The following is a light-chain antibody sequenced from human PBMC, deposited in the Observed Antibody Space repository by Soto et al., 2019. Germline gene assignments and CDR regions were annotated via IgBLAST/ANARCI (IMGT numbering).Light chain of an antibody. CDR3: QQYNSYST. Sequence: DIQMTQSPSTLSASVGDRVTITCRASQSISSGLAWYQQKQGKAPKLLIYDASSLESGVPSRFSGSGSGTEFTLTISSLQPDDFATYYCQQYNSYSTLGQGTKVDIK. CDR1: QSISSG. J-gene: IGKJ1*01. V-gene: IGKV1-5*01. CDR2: DAS.